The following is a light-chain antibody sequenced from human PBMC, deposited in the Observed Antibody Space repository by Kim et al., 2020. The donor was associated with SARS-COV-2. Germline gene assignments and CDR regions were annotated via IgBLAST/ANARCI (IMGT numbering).Light chain of an antibody. J-gene: IGLJ2*01. CDR1: SLRTYY. Sequence: SSELTQDPAVSVALGQTVRITCQGDSLRTYYASWYQQKPGQAPILVIYGKNNRPSGIPDRFSGSSSGNTASLTVTGAQAVDEDDYYCNSRDNSGDHVVFG. V-gene: IGLV3-19*01. CDR2: GKN. CDR3: NSRDNSGDHVV.